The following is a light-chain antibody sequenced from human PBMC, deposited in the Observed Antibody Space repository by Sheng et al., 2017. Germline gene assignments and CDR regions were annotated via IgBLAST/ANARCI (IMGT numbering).Light chain of an antibody. CDR1: KLGDKY. Sequence: SYELTQPPSVSVSAGQTASITCSGDKLGDKYTSWYRQKPGQSPILVIYKDNKLPSDIPERFSGSSSGNTATLTISETQAVDEADYYCQTWDSSTAFFGGGTQLTVL. CDR3: QTWDSSTAF. CDR2: KDN. V-gene: IGLV3-1*01. J-gene: IGLJ7*01.